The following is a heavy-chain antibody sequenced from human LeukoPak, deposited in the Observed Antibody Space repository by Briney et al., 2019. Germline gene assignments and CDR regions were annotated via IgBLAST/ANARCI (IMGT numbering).Heavy chain of an antibody. CDR1: GFTFSNAW. D-gene: IGHD4-11*01. J-gene: IGHJ4*02. CDR2: IKSKVHGATT. Sequence: GGSLRLSCVASGFTFSNAWMSWVRQAPGKGLEWVARIKSKVHGATTDYAAPVNGRFTISRDDSKNTLYLEMNSLKTEDTAVYYCSGHMTTADYWGQGTLVTVSS. CDR3: SGHMTTADY. V-gene: IGHV3-15*01.